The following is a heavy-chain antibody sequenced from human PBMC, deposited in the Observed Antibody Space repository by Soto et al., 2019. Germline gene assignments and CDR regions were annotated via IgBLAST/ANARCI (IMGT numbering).Heavy chain of an antibody. J-gene: IGHJ4*02. V-gene: IGHV3-15*01. Sequence: EVQLVESGGGLVKPGESLRLSCAASGFTFRNAWMNWVRQAPGKGLERVGLIKSKTDGGTIDYPATVKGGFIISRDDSRNTLYLQMNSLKTEDTAVYYCTAAHPRGPDYWGQGTLVTVSS. CDR1: GFTFRNAW. CDR3: TAAHPRGPDY. D-gene: IGHD5-12*01. CDR2: IKSKTDGGTI.